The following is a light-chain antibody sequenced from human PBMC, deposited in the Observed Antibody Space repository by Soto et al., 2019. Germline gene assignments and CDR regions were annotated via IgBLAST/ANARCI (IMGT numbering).Light chain of an antibody. Sequence: IQMTQSPSSLSASVGDIVTVTCRASQSINFYLNWYQQKPEKAPTLLIYGASRLQSGVPSRFTGGGSRTYVTLPISSLQPEDWVTYYCQKSYRSPYTFGQGTKLEI. CDR3: QKSYRSPYT. J-gene: IGKJ2*01. CDR2: GAS. CDR1: QSINFY. V-gene: IGKV1-39*01.